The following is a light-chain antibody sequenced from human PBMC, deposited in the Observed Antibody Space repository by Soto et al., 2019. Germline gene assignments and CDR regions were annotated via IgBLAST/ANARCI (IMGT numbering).Light chain of an antibody. V-gene: IGLV2-14*01. CDR1: NSDVGGYNY. Sequence: QSALTQPASVSGSPGQPITISCTGTNSDVGGYNYVSWYQQHPGKAPELMIYEVSHRPSGVSNRFSGSKSDNTASLTISGLQAEDEADYYCNSYTGSGIVFGTGTKVTVL. CDR3: NSYTGSGIV. J-gene: IGLJ1*01. CDR2: EVS.